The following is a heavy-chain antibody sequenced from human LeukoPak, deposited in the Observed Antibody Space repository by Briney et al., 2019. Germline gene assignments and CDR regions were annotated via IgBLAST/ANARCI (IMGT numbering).Heavy chain of an antibody. Sequence: PSETLSLTCTVSGGSITSSSYYWGWIRQPPGKGLECIGSVYYSGSTYYDPSLKSRVTISVDTSKNLFSLKVSSVTAADAAVYYCARGRRDGCILEYFDYWGQGILVTVSS. CDR2: VYYSGST. J-gene: IGHJ4*02. CDR1: GGSITSSSYY. D-gene: IGHD5-24*01. CDR3: ARGRRDGCILEYFDY. V-gene: IGHV4-39*01.